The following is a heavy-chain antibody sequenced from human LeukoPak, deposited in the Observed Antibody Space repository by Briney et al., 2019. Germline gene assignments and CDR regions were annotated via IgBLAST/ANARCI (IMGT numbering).Heavy chain of an antibody. CDR2: INPYSGCT. J-gene: IGHJ4*02. CDR3: SRARMVRGPFRMGWYIDY. CDR1: GYTFTRYA. V-gene: IGHV1-2*02. Sequence: ASAKVSCKASGYTFTRYAINLVRQAPGRGLEGMGWINPYSGCTNLAQMFPGTVTMTRGTSLSPAYLALSRLRAHDTPVYYFSRARMVRGPFRMGWYIDYWGEGALVTVSS. D-gene: IGHD3-10*01.